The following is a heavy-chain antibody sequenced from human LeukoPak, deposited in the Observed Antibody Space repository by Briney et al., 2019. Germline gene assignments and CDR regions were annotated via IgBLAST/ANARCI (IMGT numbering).Heavy chain of an antibody. V-gene: IGHV1-18*04. CDR1: GFTVSSNY. D-gene: IGHD3-22*01. Sequence: GGSLRLSCAASGFTVSSNYMSWVRQAPGQGLEWVGWISSYNGKTNYGKNVQGRVTMTTDTSTSTAYMELRSLRSDDTAIYYCARNYDSSKDGNDYWGQGTLVTVSS. J-gene: IGHJ4*02. CDR3: ARNYDSSKDGNDY. CDR2: ISSYNGKT.